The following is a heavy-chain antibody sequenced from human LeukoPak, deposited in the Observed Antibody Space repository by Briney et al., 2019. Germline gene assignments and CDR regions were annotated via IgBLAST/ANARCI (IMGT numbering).Heavy chain of an antibody. CDR3: ARVVAGYYYDSSGYYFDY. D-gene: IGHD3-22*01. CDR1: GGSISSYY. J-gene: IGHJ4*02. V-gene: IGHV4-59*01. CDR2: IYYSGST. Sequence: SETLSLTCTVSGGSISSYYWSWIRQPPGKGLEWIGYIYYSGSTNYNPSLKSRVTISVDTSKNQFSLKLSSVTAADTAVYYCARVVAGYYYDSSGYYFDYWGQGTLVTVSS.